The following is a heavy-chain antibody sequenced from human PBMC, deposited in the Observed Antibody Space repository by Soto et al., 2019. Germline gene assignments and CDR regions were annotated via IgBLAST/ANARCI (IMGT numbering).Heavy chain of an antibody. J-gene: IGHJ4*02. D-gene: IGHD3-22*01. CDR3: AKDGYYYDSSGYYY. Sequence: GGSLRLSCAASGFTFSSYAMSWVRQAPGKGLEWVSAISGSGGSTYYADSVKGRFTTSRDNSKNTLYLQMNSLRAEDTAVYYCAKDGYYYDSSGYYYWGQGTLVTVSS. CDR2: ISGSGGST. CDR1: GFTFSSYA. V-gene: IGHV3-23*01.